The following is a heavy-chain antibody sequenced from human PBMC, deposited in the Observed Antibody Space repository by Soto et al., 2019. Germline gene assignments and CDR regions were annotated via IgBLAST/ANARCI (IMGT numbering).Heavy chain of an antibody. V-gene: IGHV4-59*01. J-gene: IGHJ4*02. CDR3: ARVWGYAFDY. D-gene: IGHD3-16*01. Sequence: SETLSLTSTVPGGSISSYYWSWIRQPPGKGLEWIGYIYYSGSTNYNPSLKSRVTISVDTSKNQFSLKLSSVTAADTAVYYCARVWGYAFDYWGQGTLVTVSS. CDR1: GGSISSYY. CDR2: IYYSGST.